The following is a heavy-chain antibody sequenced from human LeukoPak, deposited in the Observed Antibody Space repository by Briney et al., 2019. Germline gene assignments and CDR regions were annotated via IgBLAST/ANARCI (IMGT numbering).Heavy chain of an antibody. D-gene: IGHD3-10*01. V-gene: IGHV1-69*13. Sequence: GASVKVSCKASGYTFTSYGISWVRQAPGQGLEWMGGIIPIFGTANYAQKFQGRVTITADESTSTAYMELSSLRSEDTAVYYCARATMVRGVITPNWFDPWGQGTLVTVSS. CDR2: IIPIFGTA. J-gene: IGHJ5*02. CDR3: ARATMVRGVITPNWFDP. CDR1: GYTFTSYG.